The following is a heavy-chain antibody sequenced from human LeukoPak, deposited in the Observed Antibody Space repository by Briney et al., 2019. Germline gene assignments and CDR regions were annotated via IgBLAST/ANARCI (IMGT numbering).Heavy chain of an antibody. CDR1: RGTFSSYA. J-gene: IGHJ5*02. V-gene: IGHV1-69*05. CDR2: IIPIFGTA. Sequence: SVKVSCKASRGTFSSYAISWERQAPGQGLEWMGRIIPIFGTANYAQKFQGRVTITTDESTSTAYMELSSLRSEDTAVYYCARGPMVRGVIIDNWFDPWGQGTLVTVSS. D-gene: IGHD3-10*01. CDR3: ARGPMVRGVIIDNWFDP.